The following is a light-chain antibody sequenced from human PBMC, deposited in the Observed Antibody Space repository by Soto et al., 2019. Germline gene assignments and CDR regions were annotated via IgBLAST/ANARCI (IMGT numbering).Light chain of an antibody. CDR1: QGISSY. J-gene: IGKJ4*01. CDR2: KAS. CDR3: QQLESYPST. V-gene: IGKV1-9*01. Sequence: DIQMTQSPSSLSASVGDRVTITCRASQGISSYLAWYQQKPGKAPKLLIYKASTLKSGVPSRFSGSGSGTDFTLTISSLQPEDFATYYCQQLESYPSTFGGGTKVDIK.